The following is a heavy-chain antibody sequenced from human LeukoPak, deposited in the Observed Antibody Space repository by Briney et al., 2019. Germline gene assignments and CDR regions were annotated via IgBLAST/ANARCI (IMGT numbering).Heavy chain of an antibody. J-gene: IGHJ4*02. D-gene: IGHD2-8*01. CDR1: GFIVSSNY. V-gene: IGHV3-53*01. CDR3: ARDQIYGAPDY. CDR2: IYSGGST. Sequence: GGSLRLSCAASGFIVSSNYMSWVRQAPGKGLEWVSVIYSGGSTYYADSVKGRFTISRDNSKNTLYLQMNSLRAEDTAVYYCARDQIYGAPDYWGQGTLVTVSS.